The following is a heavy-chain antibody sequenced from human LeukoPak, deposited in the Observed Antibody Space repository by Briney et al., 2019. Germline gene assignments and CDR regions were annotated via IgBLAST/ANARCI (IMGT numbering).Heavy chain of an antibody. D-gene: IGHD6-13*01. CDR2: INPNSGGT. CDR3: ARVEIAAADNGRASFDY. CDR1: GYTFTSYD. J-gene: IGHJ4*02. Sequence: ASVKVSCKASGYTFTSYDINWVRQATGQGLEWMGWINPNSGGTNYAQKFQGWVTMTRDTSISTAYMELSRLRSDDTAVYYCARVEIAAADNGRASFDYWGQGTLVTVSS. V-gene: IGHV1-2*04.